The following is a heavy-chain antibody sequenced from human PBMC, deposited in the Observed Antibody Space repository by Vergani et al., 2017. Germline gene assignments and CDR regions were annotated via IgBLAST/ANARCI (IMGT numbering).Heavy chain of an antibody. CDR2: INAGNGNT. CDR3: ARKWVQLRCWFDP. D-gene: IGHD1-1*01. V-gene: IGHV1-3*01. J-gene: IGHJ5*02. Sequence: QVQLVQSGAEVKKPGASVKVSCKASGYTFTSYAMHWVRQAPGQRLEWMGWINAGNGNTKYSQKFTGRVTITRDTSASTAYMELSSLRSEDTAVYYCARKWVQLRCWFDPWGQGTLVTVSS. CDR1: GYTFTSYA.